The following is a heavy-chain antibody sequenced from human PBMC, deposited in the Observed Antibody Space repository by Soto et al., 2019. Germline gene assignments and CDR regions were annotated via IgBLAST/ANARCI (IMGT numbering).Heavy chain of an antibody. V-gene: IGHV4-59*08. J-gene: IGHJ6*03. CDR3: ARQPGRYYYYYYMDV. D-gene: IGHD1-26*01. Sequence: SETLSLTCTVSGGSISSYYWSWIRQPPGKGLEWIGYIYYSGSTNYNPSLKSRVTISVDTSKNQFSLKLSSVTAADTAVYYCARQPGRYYYYYYMDVWGKGTTVT. CDR1: GGSISSYY. CDR2: IYYSGST.